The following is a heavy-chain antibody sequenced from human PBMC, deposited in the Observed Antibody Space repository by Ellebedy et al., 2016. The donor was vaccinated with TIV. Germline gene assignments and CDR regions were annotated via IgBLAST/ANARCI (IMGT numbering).Heavy chain of an antibody. CDR2: IWYDGNNK. J-gene: IGHJ6*02. CDR1: GFTFNTFA. D-gene: IGHD2-21*01. Sequence: PGGSLRLSCAVSGFTFNTFAMNWVRQAPGKGLEWLAIIWYDGNNKLYADSVKGRFTISRDNSKTTLYLQMNSMIAEDTAVYYCARGMIASGRIHMDGLDVWGPGTTVTVSS. V-gene: IGHV3-33*01. CDR3: ARGMIASGRIHMDGLDV.